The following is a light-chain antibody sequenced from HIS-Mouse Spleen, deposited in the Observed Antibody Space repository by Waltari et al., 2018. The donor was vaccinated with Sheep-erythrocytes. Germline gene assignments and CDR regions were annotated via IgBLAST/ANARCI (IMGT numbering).Light chain of an antibody. Sequence: DIQMTQSPSSLSASVGDRVTITCRVSQSISSYLNWYQQKPGKATKLLIYAAASLQSGVPSRFSGSGSGTDFTLTISSLQPEDFATYYCQQSYSTPPLTFGGGTKVEIK. J-gene: IGKJ4*01. CDR3: QQSYSTPPLT. CDR1: QSISSY. CDR2: AAA. V-gene: IGKV1-39*01.